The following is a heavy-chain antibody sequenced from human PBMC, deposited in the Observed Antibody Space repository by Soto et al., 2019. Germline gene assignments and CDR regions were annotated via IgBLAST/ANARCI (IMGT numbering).Heavy chain of an antibody. CDR3: ARALYCTNGVCYDFDY. Sequence: GASVKGSCKASGYTFTSYGISWVRQAPGQGLEWMGWISAYNGNTNYAQKLQGRVTMTTDTSTSTAYMELRSLRSDDTAVYYCARALYCTNGVCYDFDYWGQGTLVTVSS. V-gene: IGHV1-18*01. CDR1: GYTFTSYG. J-gene: IGHJ4*02. D-gene: IGHD2-8*01. CDR2: ISAYNGNT.